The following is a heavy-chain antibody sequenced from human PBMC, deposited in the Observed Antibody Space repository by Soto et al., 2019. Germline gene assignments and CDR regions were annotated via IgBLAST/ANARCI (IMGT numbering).Heavy chain of an antibody. CDR2: IDPSDSYT. V-gene: IGHV5-10-1*01. Sequence: RGESLKISCKGSGYSFTSYWISWVRQMPGKGLEWMGRIDPSDSYTNYSPSFQGHVTISADKSISTAYLQWSSLKASDTAMYYCARPRSAWSAEDYYYGMDVWGQGTTVTVSS. CDR3: ARPRSAWSAEDYYYGMDV. J-gene: IGHJ6*02. CDR1: GYSFTSYW. D-gene: IGHD2-8*01.